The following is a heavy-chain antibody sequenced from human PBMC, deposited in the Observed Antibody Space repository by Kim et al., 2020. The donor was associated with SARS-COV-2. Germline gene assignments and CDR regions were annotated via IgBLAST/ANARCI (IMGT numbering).Heavy chain of an antibody. J-gene: IGHJ4*02. Sequence: GGSLRLSCAASGFTFSSYGMHWVRQAPGKGLEWVAVINYGGSNKYYADSVKGRFTISRDNSKNTLYLQMNSLRAEDTAMYYCAKDMSNDGSHFYYLGQGT. V-gene: IGHV3-30*18. CDR2: INYGGSNK. D-gene: IGHD4-4*01. CDR1: GFTFSSYG. CDR3: AKDMSNDGSHFYY.